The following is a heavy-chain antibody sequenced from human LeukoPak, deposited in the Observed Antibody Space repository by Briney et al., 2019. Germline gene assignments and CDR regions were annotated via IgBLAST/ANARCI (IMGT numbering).Heavy chain of an antibody. V-gene: IGHV3-74*01. CDR1: GFTLSSYW. Sequence: PGGSRRSSCAAPGFTLSSYWMHWSRKAPGKGLVWVSGINSDGRSTRYADSVKGRFTISRDNAKNTLYLQMNSLRAEDTAVYYCASKEVFDYWGQGTLVTVSS. CDR2: INSDGRST. J-gene: IGHJ4*02. CDR3: ASKEVFDY.